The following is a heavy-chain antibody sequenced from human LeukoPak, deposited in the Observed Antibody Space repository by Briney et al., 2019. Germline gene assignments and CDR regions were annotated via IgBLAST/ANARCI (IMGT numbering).Heavy chain of an antibody. CDR2: IYYSGST. J-gene: IGHJ4*02. CDR3: ARGPIVGATRYFDY. D-gene: IGHD1-26*01. CDR1: GGSISSSSYY. Sequence: PSETLSLTCTVSGGSISSSSYYWGWLRQPPGKGLEWIGSIYYSGSTYYNPSLKSRVTISVGTSKNQFSLKLSSVTAADTAVYYCARGPIVGATRYFDYWGQGTLVTVSS. V-gene: IGHV4-39*07.